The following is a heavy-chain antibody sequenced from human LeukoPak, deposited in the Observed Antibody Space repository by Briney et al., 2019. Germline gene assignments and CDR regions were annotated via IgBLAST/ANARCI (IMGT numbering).Heavy chain of an antibody. V-gene: IGHV1-18*01. Sequence: ASVTVSCKASGYTFNSYGISWVRQAPGQGLEWMGWISAYNGNTNYAQKLQGRVTMTTDTSTSTAYMELRSLRSDDTAVYYCARADTYYYDSSGYYWFDYWGQGTLVTVSS. CDR1: GYTFNSYG. CDR3: ARADTYYYDSSGYYWFDY. D-gene: IGHD3-22*01. CDR2: ISAYNGNT. J-gene: IGHJ4*02.